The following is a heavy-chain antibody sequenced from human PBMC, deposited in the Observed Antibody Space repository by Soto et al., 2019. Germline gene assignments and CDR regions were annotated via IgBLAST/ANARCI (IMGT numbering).Heavy chain of an antibody. Sequence: QVQLVESGGGVVQPGKSLRLSCAASGFPFSRHAMYWVRQAPGKGLEWVATISFDGGLKYYADSVKGRFTFSRDNSKNMLYLQMNSLRPEDTAVFYCVGDHGWTTVAGTGYFDLWGQGTLVTVSS. V-gene: IGHV3-30*03. D-gene: IGHD6-19*01. CDR1: GFPFSRHA. CDR3: VGDHGWTTVAGTGYFDL. CDR2: ISFDGGLK. J-gene: IGHJ4*02.